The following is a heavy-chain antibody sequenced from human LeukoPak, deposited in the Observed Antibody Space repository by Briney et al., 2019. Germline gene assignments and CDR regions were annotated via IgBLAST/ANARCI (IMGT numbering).Heavy chain of an antibody. CDR3: ARDHSPEYNSSAGYFQL. J-gene: IGHJ1*01. D-gene: IGHD6-6*01. CDR2: LYSGGST. Sequence: GGSLRLSCEASGFTVSSNYMRWVRQAPGKGPELVSVLYSGGSTYYAESVKGRFSFFRDNSKNTLYLQMNSLRGEDTAVYYWARDHSPEYNSSAGYFQLWGQGTLVTVSS. V-gene: IGHV3-66*01. CDR1: GFTVSSNY.